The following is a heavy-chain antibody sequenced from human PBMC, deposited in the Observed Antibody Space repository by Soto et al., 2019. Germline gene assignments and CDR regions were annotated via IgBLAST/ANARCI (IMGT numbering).Heavy chain of an antibody. CDR1: GYNFNIYG. V-gene: IGHV1-18*01. CDR3: AIDPHEYWTSYWFYP. CDR2: ISAYDGKT. D-gene: IGHD3-3*01. J-gene: IGHJ5*02. Sequence: ASVKVSCKASGYNFNIYGINWVRQAPGQGLELMGWISAYDGKTTYAEKFQGRVTMTTDASTSTAYMELRSLRSDDTAVYYCAIDPHEYWTSYWFYPWGQGTLVTVSS.